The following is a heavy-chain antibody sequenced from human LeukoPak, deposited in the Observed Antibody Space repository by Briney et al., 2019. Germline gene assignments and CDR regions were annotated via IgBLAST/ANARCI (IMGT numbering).Heavy chain of an antibody. Sequence: PSETLSLTCTVSGGSISSSGYYWGWIRQPPGKGLEWIGEINHSGSTNYNPSLKSRVTISVDTSKNQFSLKLSSVTAADTAVYYCARGPVPAAFNWFDPWGQGTLVTVSS. J-gene: IGHJ5*02. V-gene: IGHV4-39*07. CDR2: INHSGST. CDR1: GGSISSSGYY. CDR3: ARGPVPAAFNWFDP. D-gene: IGHD2-2*01.